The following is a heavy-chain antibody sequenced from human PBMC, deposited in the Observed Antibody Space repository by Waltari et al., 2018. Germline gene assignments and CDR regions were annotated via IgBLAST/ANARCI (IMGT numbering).Heavy chain of an antibody. CDR2: ISGSGGST. CDR3: AKVRFDIVVVPAAQDV. J-gene: IGHJ6*02. Sequence: EVQLLESGGGLVQPGGSLRLSCAASGFTFSSYAMSWVRQAPGKGLEWVSAISGSGGSTYYADSVNGRFTISRDNSKNTLYLQMNSLRAEDTAVYYCAKVRFDIVVVPAAQDVWGQGTTVTVSS. V-gene: IGHV3-23*01. D-gene: IGHD2-2*01. CDR1: GFTFSSYA.